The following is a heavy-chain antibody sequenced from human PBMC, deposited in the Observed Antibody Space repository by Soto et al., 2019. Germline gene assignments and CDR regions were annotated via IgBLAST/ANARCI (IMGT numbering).Heavy chain of an antibody. CDR1: GGTFNTYA. V-gene: IGHV1-69*19. J-gene: IGHJ4*02. Sequence: QVQLVQSGAEMKKPGSSVKVSCQSSGGTFNTYAMNWVRQAPGQGPEWMGDISPMFGAANYAPKFQGRVTITADESTGTSYMQLSSCTSDDTALYFCAREVQVHTPAFVYWGQGTLVTVSS. CDR3: AREVQVHTPAFVY. CDR2: ISPMFGAA. D-gene: IGHD3-10*01.